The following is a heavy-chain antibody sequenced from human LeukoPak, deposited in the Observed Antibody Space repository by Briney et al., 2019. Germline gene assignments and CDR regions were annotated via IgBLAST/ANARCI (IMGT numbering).Heavy chain of an antibody. Sequence: SETLSLTCTVSGGSISSYYWSWIRQPPGKGLEWIGYIYYSGSTNYNPSLKSRVTISVDTSKNQFSLKLSSVTAADTAVYYCARVRVEHYWYFDLWGPGTLVTVSS. V-gene: IGHV4-59*01. CDR3: ARVRVEHYWYFDL. J-gene: IGHJ2*01. D-gene: IGHD3-3*01. CDR1: GGSISSYY. CDR2: IYYSGST.